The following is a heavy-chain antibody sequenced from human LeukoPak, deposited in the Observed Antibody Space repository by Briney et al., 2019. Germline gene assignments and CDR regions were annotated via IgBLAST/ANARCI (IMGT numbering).Heavy chain of an antibody. CDR3: AREVVAATPEYYYYGMDV. J-gene: IGHJ6*02. Sequence: GGSLRLFCAASGFTFSSYAMHWVRQAPGKGLEWVAVISYDGSNKYYADSVKGRFTISRDNSKNTLYLQMNSLRAEDTAVYYCAREVVAATPEYYYYGMDVWGQGTTVTVSS. CDR2: ISYDGSNK. V-gene: IGHV3-30-3*01. CDR1: GFTFSSYA. D-gene: IGHD2-15*01.